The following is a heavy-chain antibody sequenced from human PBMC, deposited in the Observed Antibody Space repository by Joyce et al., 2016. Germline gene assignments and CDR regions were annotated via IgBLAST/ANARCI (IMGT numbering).Heavy chain of an antibody. CDR2: LSSSSSYI. Sequence: EVQLVESGGGLVKPGGSPRLSCAASGFTFSSYSMSWVRQAPGKGLEWVSSLSSSSSYIKYTDSVKGRFTISRDNAKNSLYLQMNSLRVEDTAVYYCARSSYTNGIFDYWGQEPWSPSPQ. CDR3: ARSSYTNGIFDY. J-gene: IGHJ4*01. V-gene: IGHV3-21*01. D-gene: IGHD2-8*01. CDR1: GFTFSSYS.